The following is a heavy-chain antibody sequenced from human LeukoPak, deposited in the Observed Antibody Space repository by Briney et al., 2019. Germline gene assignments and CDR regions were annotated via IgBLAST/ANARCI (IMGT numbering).Heavy chain of an antibody. CDR1: GDSVSSNSAG. D-gene: IGHD1-26*01. J-gene: IGHJ4*02. CDR2: TYQRSKWYT. Sequence: SQTLSLTCAISGDSVSSNSAGWSWIRQSPSRGLEWLGRTYQRSKWYTDYAVSVKSRIIINADTSKNQFSLQLSSVTPEDTAVYYCARDREHTFDYWGQGTLVTVSS. V-gene: IGHV6-1*01. CDR3: ARDREHTFDY.